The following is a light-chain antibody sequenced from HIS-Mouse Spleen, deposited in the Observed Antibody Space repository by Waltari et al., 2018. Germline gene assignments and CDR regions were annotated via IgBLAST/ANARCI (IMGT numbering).Light chain of an antibody. CDR3: ATWDRSLSAGV. Sequence: QSVLTQPPSVSAAPGQKVTISSSGSSSNIGSNYLSRYQHLPGTAPKLLMYGNNKRPAVIPDRFSCSESSTSATLRITGRQTGDEADYYCATWDRSLSAGVLGGGTKQTVL. CDR2: GNN. V-gene: IGLV1-51*01. CDR1: SSNIGSNY. J-gene: IGLJ2*01.